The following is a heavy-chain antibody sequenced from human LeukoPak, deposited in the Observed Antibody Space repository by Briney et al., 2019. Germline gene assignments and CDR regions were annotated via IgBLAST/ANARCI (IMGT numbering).Heavy chain of an antibody. CDR3: ANSGLNRFEY. D-gene: IGHD2-15*01. V-gene: IGHV4-61*02. CDR1: GGSISSGSYY. CDR2: IYTSGST. Sequence: PSQTLSLTCTVSGGSISSGSYYWSWIRQPAGKGLEWIGRIYTSGSTNYNPSLKSRVTISVDTSKNQFSLKLSSVTAADTAVYYCANSGLNRFEYWGQGALVTVSS. J-gene: IGHJ4*02.